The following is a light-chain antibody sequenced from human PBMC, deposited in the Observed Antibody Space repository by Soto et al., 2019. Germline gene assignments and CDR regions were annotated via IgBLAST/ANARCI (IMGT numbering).Light chain of an antibody. CDR2: DVS. CDR3: SSYTSGSTPWV. J-gene: IGLJ1*01. V-gene: IGLV2-14*03. CDR1: SSDVGGYNY. Sequence: QSALTQPTSVSGSPGQSITISCTGTSSDVGGYNYVSWYQHHPGKAPKLMICDVSDRPSGVSNRVSGCKSGNTASLTISGLQAEDEADYYCSSYTSGSTPWVFGTGTKVTVL.